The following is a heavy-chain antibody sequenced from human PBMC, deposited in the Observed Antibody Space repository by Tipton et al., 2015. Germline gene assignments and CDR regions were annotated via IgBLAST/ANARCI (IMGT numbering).Heavy chain of an antibody. CDR2: IYYSGST. V-gene: IGHV4-61*01. Sequence: TLSLTCTVSGGSISSSSYYWSWIRQPPGKGLEWIGYIYYSGSTNYNPSLKSRVTISVDTSKNQFSLKLSSVTAADTAVYYCARDRLIANWNSGFDYWGQGTLVTVSS. CDR1: GGSISSSSYY. J-gene: IGHJ4*02. D-gene: IGHD1-1*01. CDR3: ARDRLIANWNSGFDY.